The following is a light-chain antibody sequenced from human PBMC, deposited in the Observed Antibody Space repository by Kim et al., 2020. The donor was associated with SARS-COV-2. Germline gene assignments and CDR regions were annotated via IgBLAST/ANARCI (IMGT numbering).Light chain of an antibody. CDR3: QQSYTNPPT. CDR1: QNIRSN. CDR2: TTS. Sequence: ASVGDRVTITCRASQNIRSNLNWYQQKPGTAPKLLIYTTSNLQSGVPSRFSGSGSATDFTLTISSLQPEDFATYYCQQSYTNPPTFGQGTRVEIK. J-gene: IGKJ1*01. V-gene: IGKV1-39*01.